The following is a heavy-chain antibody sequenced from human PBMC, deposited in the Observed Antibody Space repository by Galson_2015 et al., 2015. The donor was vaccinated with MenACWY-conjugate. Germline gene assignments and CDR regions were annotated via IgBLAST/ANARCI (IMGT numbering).Heavy chain of an antibody. J-gene: IGHJ4*02. CDR2: IKADGSFS. V-gene: IGHV3-74*01. D-gene: IGHD1-1*01. Sequence: SLRLSCAASGFTFNNYWMHWVRQPPGKGLEWISYIKADGSFSNYADSVKGRFTISTDNAKNMVYLQMDGLGDEDTAVYFCARDNNWSFDSWGQGTLVIVSS. CDR3: ARDNNWSFDS. CDR1: GFTFNNYW.